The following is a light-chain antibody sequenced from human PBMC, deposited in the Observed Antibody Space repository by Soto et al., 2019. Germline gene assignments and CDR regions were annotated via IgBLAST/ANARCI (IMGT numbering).Light chain of an antibody. CDR2: GNS. J-gene: IGLJ3*02. CDR1: SSNIGAGYD. CDR3: QSYDSSLTSWV. Sequence: QSVLTQPPSVSGAPGQRVTISCTESSSNIGAGYDVHWYQQLPGTAPKLLIYGNSNRASGVPDRFSGSKSGTSASLAITGLQAADEADYYCQSYDSSLTSWVFGGGTKLTVL. V-gene: IGLV1-40*01.